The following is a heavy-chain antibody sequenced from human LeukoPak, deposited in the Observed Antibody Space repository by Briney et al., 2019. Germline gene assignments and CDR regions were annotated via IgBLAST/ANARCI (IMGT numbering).Heavy chain of an antibody. CDR1: GYSFTTYW. J-gene: IGHJ4*02. CDR3: ARQTYYYASGSYAIDF. V-gene: IGHV5-51*01. D-gene: IGHD3-10*01. Sequence: GEARQISCQVSGYSFTTYWIGWVRQMPRKGREWMGIIYPGDSDTRYSPSFQGQVTISADKSISTAYLQWSSLKASDTAIYYCARQTYYYASGSYAIDFWGQGTLVTVSS. CDR2: IYPGDSDT.